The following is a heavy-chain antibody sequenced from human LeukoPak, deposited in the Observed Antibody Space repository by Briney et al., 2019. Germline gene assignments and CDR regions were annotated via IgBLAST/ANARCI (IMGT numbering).Heavy chain of an antibody. D-gene: IGHD3-10*01. CDR1: GGTFSSHA. Sequence: SVKVSCKASGGTFSSHAISWVRQAPGQGLEWMGGIIPIFGTANYAQKFQGRVTITADKSTSTAYMELSSLRSEDTAVYYCPSDTFGDNYYYGMDVWGKGTTVTVSS. CDR3: PSDTFGDNYYYGMDV. J-gene: IGHJ6*04. V-gene: IGHV1-69*06. CDR2: IIPIFGTA.